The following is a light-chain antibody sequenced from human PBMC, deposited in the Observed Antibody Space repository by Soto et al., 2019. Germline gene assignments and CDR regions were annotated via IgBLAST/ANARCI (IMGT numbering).Light chain of an antibody. Sequence: QSVLTQPPSASGTPGQRVTISCSGSSSNIGSNYVYWYQQLPGTAPKLLIYRNNQRPSGVPDRFSGSKSGTSASLAISGLRSEDAADYYCAAWDDSLSGYVFGTGTTLTVL. CDR3: AAWDDSLSGYV. CDR1: SSNIGSNY. J-gene: IGLJ1*01. CDR2: RNN. V-gene: IGLV1-47*01.